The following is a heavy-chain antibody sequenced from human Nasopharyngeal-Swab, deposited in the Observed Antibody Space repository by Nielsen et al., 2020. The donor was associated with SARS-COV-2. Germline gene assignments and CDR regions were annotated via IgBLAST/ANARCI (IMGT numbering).Heavy chain of an antibody. CDR3: ARAFWSGYYMSYNWFDP. Sequence: RQTIGVCVAWMGIIYPGDSDTRYSPSFQGQVTISADKSISTAYLQRSSLKASDTAMYYCARAFWSGYYMSYNWFDPWGQGTLVTVSS. V-gene: IGHV5-51*01. D-gene: IGHD3-3*01. J-gene: IGHJ5*02. CDR2: IYPGDSDT.